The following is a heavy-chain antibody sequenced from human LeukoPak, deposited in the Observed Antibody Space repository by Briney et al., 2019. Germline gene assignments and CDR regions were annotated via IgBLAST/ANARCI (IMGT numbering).Heavy chain of an antibody. CDR3: ARDPYSGTYSVGLYYYYMDV. J-gene: IGHJ6*03. CDR1: GGSISSNN. V-gene: IGHV3-21*01. Sequence: PSETLSLTCTVSGGSISSNNYNWGWIRQPPGKGLEWVSSITSSSTYTFYADSVKGRFTISRDNAKNSLDLEMNGLRDEDTAVYYCARDPYSGTYSVGLYYYYMDVWGKGTTVTVSS. D-gene: IGHD1-26*01. CDR2: ITSSSTYT.